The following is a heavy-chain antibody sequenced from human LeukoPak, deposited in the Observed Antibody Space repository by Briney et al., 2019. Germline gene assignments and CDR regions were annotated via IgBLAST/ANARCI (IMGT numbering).Heavy chain of an antibody. CDR2: INAGNGNT. D-gene: IGHD6-6*01. Sequence: ASVKVSCKASGYTFTSYAMHWVHQAPGQRLEWMGWINAGNGNTKYSQKFQGRVTITRDTSASTAYMELSSLRSEDTAVYYCARVLIAARFFVRREYYFDYWGQGTLVTVSS. CDR1: GYTFTSYA. J-gene: IGHJ4*02. V-gene: IGHV1-3*01. CDR3: ARVLIAARFFVRREYYFDY.